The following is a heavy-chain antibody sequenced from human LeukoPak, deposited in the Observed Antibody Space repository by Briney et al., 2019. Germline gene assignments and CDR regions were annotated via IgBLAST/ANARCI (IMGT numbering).Heavy chain of an antibody. V-gene: IGHV3-33*06. CDR3: AKKYYYDSSGYYFQH. CDR1: GFTFSSYG. J-gene: IGHJ1*01. D-gene: IGHD3-22*01. Sequence: HPGRSLRLSCAASGFTFSSYGMHWVRQAPGKGLEWVAVIWSDGSSKHYADSVKGRFTISRDNSKNTLYLQMNSLRVEDTAVYYCAKKYYYDSSGYYFQHWGRGTLVTVSS. CDR2: IWSDGSSK.